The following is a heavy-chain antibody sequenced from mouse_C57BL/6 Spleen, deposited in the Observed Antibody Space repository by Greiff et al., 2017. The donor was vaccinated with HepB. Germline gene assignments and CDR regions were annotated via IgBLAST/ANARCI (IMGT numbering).Heavy chain of an antibody. V-gene: IGHV14-4*01. CDR3: TTYGSSYWFAY. J-gene: IGHJ3*01. CDR2: IDPENGDT. D-gene: IGHD1-1*01. CDR1: GFNIKDDY. Sequence: VQLQQSGAELVRPGASVKLSCTASGFNIKDDYMHWVKQRPEQGLEWIGWIDPENGDTEYASKFQGKATITADTSSNTAYLQFSSLTSEDTAVYYCTTYGSSYWFAYWGQGTLVTVSA.